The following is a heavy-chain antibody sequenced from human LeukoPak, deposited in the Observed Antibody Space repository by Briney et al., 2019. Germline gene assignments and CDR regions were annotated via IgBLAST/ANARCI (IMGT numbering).Heavy chain of an antibody. Sequence: GGSLRLSCAASGFTFSSCWMNWVRQAPGKGLEWISYITSSGSTIYYADSVKGRFTLSRDNARNSLYLQMNSLRAEDTAVYYCARVRGSYNGTYYKPRTYYFDYWGQGTLVTVSS. J-gene: IGHJ4*02. D-gene: IGHD1-26*01. V-gene: IGHV3-48*04. CDR1: GFTFSSCW. CDR3: ARVRGSYNGTYYKPRTYYFDY. CDR2: ITSSGSTI.